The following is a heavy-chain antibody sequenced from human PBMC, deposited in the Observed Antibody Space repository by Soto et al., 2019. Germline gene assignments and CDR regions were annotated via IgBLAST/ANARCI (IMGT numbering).Heavy chain of an antibody. D-gene: IGHD4-4*01. CDR2: IIPICGTA. CDR1: GGTFSSYA. J-gene: IGHJ6*02. Sequence: QVQLVQSGAEVKKPGSSVKVSCKASGGTFSSYAISWVRQAPGQGLEWMGGIIPICGTANYAQKFQGRVTITADEATSTAYMELSSLRSEDTAVYYCASLFTVTAPYYYYGMDVWGQGTTVTVSS. CDR3: ASLFTVTAPYYYYGMDV. V-gene: IGHV1-69*01.